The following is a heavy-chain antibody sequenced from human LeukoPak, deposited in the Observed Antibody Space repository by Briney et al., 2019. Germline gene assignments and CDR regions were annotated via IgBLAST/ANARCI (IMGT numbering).Heavy chain of an antibody. J-gene: IGHJ4*02. CDR2: ISYDGSNK. CDR3: TTAGGNSGLITVTTGARTFDY. D-gene: IGHD4-17*01. CDR1: GFTFSSYA. V-gene: IGHV3-30-3*01. Sequence: GGSLRLSCAASGFTFSSYAMHWVRQAPGKGLEWVAVISYDGSNKYYADSVKGRFTISRDNSKNTLYLQMNSLKTEDTAVYYCTTAGGNSGLITVTTGARTFDYWGQGTLVTVSS.